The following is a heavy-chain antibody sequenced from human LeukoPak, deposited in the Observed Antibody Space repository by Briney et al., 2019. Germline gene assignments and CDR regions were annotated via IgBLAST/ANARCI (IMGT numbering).Heavy chain of an antibody. CDR1: GFTISSYW. CDR2: INGDGSST. V-gene: IGHV3-74*03. J-gene: IGHJ4*02. D-gene: IGHD4-23*01. Sequence: GGSLRLSCGATGFTISSYWMHWVRQAPGKGLVWVSRINGDGSSTAYADSVKGRFTISRDNAKNTLYLQMNSLRAEDTAVYYCAKGGTTVVDYWGQGTLVTVSS. CDR3: AKGGTTVVDY.